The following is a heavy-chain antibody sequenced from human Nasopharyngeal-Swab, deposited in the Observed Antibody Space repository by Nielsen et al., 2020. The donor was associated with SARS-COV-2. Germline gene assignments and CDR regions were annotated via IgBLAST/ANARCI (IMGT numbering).Heavy chain of an antibody. CDR3: ARDEILDY. D-gene: IGHD2/OR15-2a*01. CDR1: GFTFSPYW. CDR2: VKQDGTEK. J-gene: IGHJ4*02. V-gene: IGHV3-7*01. Sequence: GGSLRLSCAASGFTFSPYWMTWVRQAPGKGLGWVANVKQDGTEKYFVDSVKGRFTISRDNPKNSLYLPMNSLRAEDTAVYYCARDEILDYWGQGTLVTVSS.